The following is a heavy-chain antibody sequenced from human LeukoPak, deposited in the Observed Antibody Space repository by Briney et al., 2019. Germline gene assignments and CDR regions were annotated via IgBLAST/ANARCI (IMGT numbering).Heavy chain of an antibody. D-gene: IGHD6-13*01. J-gene: IGHJ5*02. Sequence: ASVKVSCKASGYTFTGYYMHWVRQAPGQGLEWMGWISAYNGNTNYAQELQGRVTMTTDTSTSTAYMELRSLGSDDTAVYYCARDYRRSWSRFDPWGQGTLVTVSS. V-gene: IGHV1-18*04. CDR3: ARDYRRSWSRFDP. CDR1: GYTFTGYY. CDR2: ISAYNGNT.